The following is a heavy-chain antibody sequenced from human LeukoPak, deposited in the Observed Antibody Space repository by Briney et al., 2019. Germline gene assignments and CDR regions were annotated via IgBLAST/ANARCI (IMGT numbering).Heavy chain of an antibody. J-gene: IGHJ5*02. CDR2: INHSGST. CDR1: GGSSSGYY. V-gene: IGHV4-34*01. Sequence: SETLSLTCAVYGGSSSGYYWSWIRQPPGKGLEWIGEINHSGSTNYNPSLKSRVTISVDTSKNQFSLKLSSVTAADTAVYYCARDDTTWSDGQNWFDPWGQGTLVTVSS. CDR3: ARDDTTWSDGQNWFDP. D-gene: IGHD1-26*01.